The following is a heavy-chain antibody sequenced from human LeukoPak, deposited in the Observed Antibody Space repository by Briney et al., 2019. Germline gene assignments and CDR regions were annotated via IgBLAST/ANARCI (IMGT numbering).Heavy chain of an antibody. Sequence: GGSLRLSCAASGFTFSSYSMNWVRQAPGKGLEWVSSISSSSSYIYYADSVKGRFTISRDNAKNSLYLQMNSLRAEDTAVYYCAKNRDSSDYPRDFDFWGQGTLVTVSS. CDR1: GFTFSSYS. D-gene: IGHD3-22*01. J-gene: IGHJ4*02. V-gene: IGHV3-21*01. CDR3: AKNRDSSDYPRDFDF. CDR2: ISSSSSYI.